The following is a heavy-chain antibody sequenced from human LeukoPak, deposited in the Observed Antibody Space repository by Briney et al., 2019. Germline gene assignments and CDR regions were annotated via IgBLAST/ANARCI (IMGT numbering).Heavy chain of an antibody. D-gene: IGHD3-3*01. V-gene: IGHV1-18*01. J-gene: IGHJ4*02. CDR2: ISAYNGNT. CDR1: GYTFTSYG. CDR3: ARAPRRITIFGVVPYPYYFDY. Sequence: ASVTVSCKASGYTFTSYGISWVRQAPGQGLEWMGWISAYNGNTNYAQKLQGRVTMTTDTSTSAAYMELRSLRSDDTAVYYCARAPRRITIFGVVPYPYYFDYWGQGTLVTVSS.